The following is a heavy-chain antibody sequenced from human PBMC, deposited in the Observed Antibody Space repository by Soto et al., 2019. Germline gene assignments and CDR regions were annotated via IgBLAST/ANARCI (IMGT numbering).Heavy chain of an antibody. Sequence: GGSLRLSCAASGFTFSSYAMHWVRQAPGKGLEWVAVISYDGSNKYYADSVKGRFTISRDNSKNTLYLQMNSLRAEDTAVYYCATSSRGTYYYDSTGYGSDAFDIWGQGTMVTVSS. CDR2: ISYDGSNK. J-gene: IGHJ3*02. CDR1: GFTFSSYA. D-gene: IGHD3-22*01. V-gene: IGHV3-30-3*01. CDR3: ATSSRGTYYYDSTGYGSDAFDI.